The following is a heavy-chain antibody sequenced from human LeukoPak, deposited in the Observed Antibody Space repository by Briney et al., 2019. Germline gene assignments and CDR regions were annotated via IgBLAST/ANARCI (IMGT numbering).Heavy chain of an antibody. Sequence: GGSLRLSCAASGFTFSNYGMHWVRQAPGKGLDLVAVIWNDGSYKYYADSVRGRFTISRDNSMNTVYLQMNSLRAEDTAVYYCAKVRQFTAATGTGLDQWGQGTLVTVSS. CDR3: AKVRQFTAATGTGLDQ. CDR2: IWNDGSYK. V-gene: IGHV3-33*06. J-gene: IGHJ4*02. CDR1: GFTFSNYG. D-gene: IGHD6-13*01.